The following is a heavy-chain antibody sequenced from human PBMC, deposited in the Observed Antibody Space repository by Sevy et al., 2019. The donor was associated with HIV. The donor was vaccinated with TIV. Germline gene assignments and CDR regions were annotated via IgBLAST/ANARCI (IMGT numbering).Heavy chain of an antibody. Sequence: GGSLRLSCAASRFTFSSYWMSWVRQAPGKGLEWVAVISYDGSNKYYADSVKGRFTISRDNSKNTLYLQMNSLRTEDTAVYYCARDRGSGKNVFFDYWGQGTLVTVSS. V-gene: IGHV3-30-3*01. CDR1: RFTFSSYW. CDR3: ARDRGSGKNVFFDY. D-gene: IGHD3-10*01. J-gene: IGHJ4*02. CDR2: ISYDGSNK.